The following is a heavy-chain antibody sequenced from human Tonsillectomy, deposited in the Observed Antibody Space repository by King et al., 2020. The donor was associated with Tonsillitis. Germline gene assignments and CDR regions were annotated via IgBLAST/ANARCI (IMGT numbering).Heavy chain of an antibody. CDR2: ISTDIGNT. CDR1: GYTFNNYG. J-gene: IGHJ2*01. D-gene: IGHD2/OR15-2a*01. Sequence: QLVQSGTEVKKPGASVKVSCKASGYTFNNYGIIWVRQAPGQGLEWMGWISTDIGNTNYAQKVQGRITLTTDTSTSTAYMELRSLRSDETAVYYCTGESNIQPWYLDLWGRGTLVTVSS. CDR3: TGESNIQPWYLDL. V-gene: IGHV1-18*01.